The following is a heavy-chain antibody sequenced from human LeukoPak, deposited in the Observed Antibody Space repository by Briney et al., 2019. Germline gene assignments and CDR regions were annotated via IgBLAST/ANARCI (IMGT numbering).Heavy chain of an antibody. D-gene: IGHD1-14*01. Sequence: SETLSLTCAVYGGSFSGYFWSWIRQTPGKGLEWIGETDHSGTTNYNPSLKSRVIISPDTCKSQFSLKVNSVTAADTAVYYCARAYKASPLHNAIDSWGQGTLVTVSS. CDR2: TDHSGTT. CDR3: ARAYKASPLHNAIDS. CDR1: GGSFSGYF. J-gene: IGHJ4*02. V-gene: IGHV4-34*01.